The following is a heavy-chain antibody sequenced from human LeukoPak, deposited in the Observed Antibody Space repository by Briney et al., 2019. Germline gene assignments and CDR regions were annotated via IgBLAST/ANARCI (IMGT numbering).Heavy chain of an antibody. D-gene: IGHD6-13*01. Sequence: GGPLRPSCAASGFTFSRSAMTWVRQTPGKGLDWVSSISSSGNTYYADSVKGRFTISRDNSKNMLYLQMNSLRAEDTAVYYCVKGRISEDGLDFWGQGTLVTVSS. CDR1: GFTFSRSA. V-gene: IGHV3-23*01. CDR3: VKGRISEDGLDF. CDR2: ISSSGNT. J-gene: IGHJ4*02.